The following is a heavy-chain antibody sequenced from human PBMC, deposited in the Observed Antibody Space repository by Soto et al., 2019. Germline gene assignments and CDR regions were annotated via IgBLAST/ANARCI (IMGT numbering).Heavy chain of an antibody. D-gene: IGHD3-10*01. Sequence: SETLSLTCTVSGGSISSYYWSWIRQPAGKGLEWIGRIYTSGSTNYNPSLKSRVTMSVDTSKNQFSLKLSSVTAADTAVYYCAREGDYYGSGSYYNYYFDYWGQGTLVTVSS. CDR2: IYTSGST. J-gene: IGHJ4*02. CDR1: GGSISSYY. CDR3: AREGDYYGSGSYYNYYFDY. V-gene: IGHV4-4*07.